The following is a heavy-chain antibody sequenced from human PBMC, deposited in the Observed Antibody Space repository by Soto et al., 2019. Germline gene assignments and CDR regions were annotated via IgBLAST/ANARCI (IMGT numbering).Heavy chain of an antibody. Sequence: GGSLRLSCAASGFTFSSFWMSWVRQAPGKGLEWVANIKQDGSEKYYVDSVKGRFTISRDNIKNSLYLQMNSLRAEDTAMYYCATAAVGDSWGQGTLVTVSP. V-gene: IGHV3-7*03. D-gene: IGHD3-10*01. J-gene: IGHJ4*02. CDR1: GFTFSSFW. CDR2: IKQDGSEK. CDR3: ATAAVGDS.